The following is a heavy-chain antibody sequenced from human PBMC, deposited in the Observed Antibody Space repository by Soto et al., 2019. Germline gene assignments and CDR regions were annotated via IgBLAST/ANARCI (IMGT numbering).Heavy chain of an antibody. V-gene: IGHV3-7*01. CDR2: IKQDGSEK. CDR1: GFTFISYW. J-gene: IGHJ6*03. D-gene: IGHD3-10*01. Sequence: CGSLKLSCAASGFTFISYWMSWVRQAPGTGLEWVANIKQDGSEKYYVDSVKGRFTISRDNAKNSLYLQMNSLRAEDTAAYYCARESNYGAGSYLLPYYYHYMDVWGKGTTVTVSS. CDR3: ARESNYGAGSYLLPYYYHYMDV.